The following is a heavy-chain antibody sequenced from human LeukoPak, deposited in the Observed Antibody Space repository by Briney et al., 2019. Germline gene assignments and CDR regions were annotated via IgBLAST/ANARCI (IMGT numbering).Heavy chain of an antibody. D-gene: IGHD6-19*01. CDR2: ISAYNGNT. J-gene: IGHJ6*02. CDR3: ARGYSSGWYPYYYYGMDV. V-gene: IGHV1-18*01. CDR1: GYTFTSYG. Sequence: ASVKVSCKASGYTFTSYGISWVRQAPGQGLEWMGWISAYNGNTNYAQKLQGRVTMTTDTSTSTAYMELRSLRSDDTAVYYRARGYSSGWYPYYYYGMDVWGQGTTVTVSS.